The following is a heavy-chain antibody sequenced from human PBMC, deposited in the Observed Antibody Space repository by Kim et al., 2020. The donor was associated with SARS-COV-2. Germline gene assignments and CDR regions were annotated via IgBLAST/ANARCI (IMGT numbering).Heavy chain of an antibody. Sequence: GESLKISCKDSEDALSMFWIAWLRQMPGKGLEWMGIINPGDSETRYSPSFQGQVTISVDKSVSTAYLQWSSLKASDSATYFCARLEGGTQNCFDPWGQGTQVTVSS. CDR1: EDALSMFW. V-gene: IGHV5-51*01. CDR3: ARLEGGTQNCFDP. D-gene: IGHD1-26*01. CDR2: INPGDSET. J-gene: IGHJ5*02.